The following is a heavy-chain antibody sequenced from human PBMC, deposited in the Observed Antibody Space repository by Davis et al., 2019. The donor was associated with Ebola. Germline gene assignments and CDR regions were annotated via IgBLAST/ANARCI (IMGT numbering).Heavy chain of an antibody. CDR2: IRFDGSEK. J-gene: IGHJ4*02. D-gene: IGHD1-26*01. CDR3: ARDKRGHVIRGVFDY. Sequence: PGGSLRLSCSASGFSFSTFGMFWVRQAPGKGLEWVAFIRFDGSEKYYADSVKGRFTISRDNAKNSLYLQMNSLRAEDTAVYYCARDKRGHVIRGVFDYWGQGTLVTVSS. CDR1: GFSFSTFG. V-gene: IGHV3-30*02.